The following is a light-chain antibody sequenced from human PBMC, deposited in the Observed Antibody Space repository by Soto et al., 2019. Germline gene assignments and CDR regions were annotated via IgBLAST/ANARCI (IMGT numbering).Light chain of an antibody. CDR1: QTISSW. Sequence: DSQMTQSPSTLSGSVGDRVTITCRASQTISSWLAWYQQKPGKAPKLLIYAASTLQSGVPSRFSGSGSGTDFTLTITSLQPEDFATYYCQQSYGTPITFGQGTRLEIK. CDR2: AAS. V-gene: IGKV1-39*01. CDR3: QQSYGTPIT. J-gene: IGKJ5*01.